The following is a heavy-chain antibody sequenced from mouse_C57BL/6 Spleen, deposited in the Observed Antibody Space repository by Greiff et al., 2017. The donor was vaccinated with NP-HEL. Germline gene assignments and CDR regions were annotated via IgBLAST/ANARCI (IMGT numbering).Heavy chain of an antibody. CDR1: GYTFTSYW. V-gene: IGHV1-50*01. CDR3: ARGGDYYYGTQGYFDV. J-gene: IGHJ1*03. Sequence: VQLQQPGAELVKPGASVKLSCKASGYTFTSYWMQWVKQRPGQGLEWIGEIDPSDSYTNYNQKFKGKATLTVDTSSSTAYMQLSSLTSEDSAVYYCARGGDYYYGTQGYFDVWGTGTTVTVSS. D-gene: IGHD1-1*01. CDR2: IDPSDSYT.